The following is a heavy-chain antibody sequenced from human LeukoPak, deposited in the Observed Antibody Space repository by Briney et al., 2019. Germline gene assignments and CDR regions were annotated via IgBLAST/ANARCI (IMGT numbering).Heavy chain of an antibody. CDR2: ISGSGGST. Sequence: GGSLRLSCAAAGFTFSSYAMSWVRHAPGKGLEWVSAISGSGGSTYYADSVKGRFTISTDNSKNTLYLQMNSLRAEDTAVYYCAKDLDILTGYRTVNWFDPWGQGTLVTVSS. D-gene: IGHD3-9*01. CDR3: AKDLDILTGYRTVNWFDP. CDR1: GFTFSSYA. J-gene: IGHJ5*02. V-gene: IGHV3-23*01.